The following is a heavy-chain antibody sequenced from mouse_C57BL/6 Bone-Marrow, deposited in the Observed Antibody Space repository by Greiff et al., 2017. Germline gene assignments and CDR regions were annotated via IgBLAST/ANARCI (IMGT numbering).Heavy chain of an antibody. J-gene: IGHJ2*01. CDR2: IYPGDGDT. CDR3: AGAYYDGSSSFDY. Sequence: QVQLKQSGAELVKPGASVKISCKASGYAFSSYWMNWVKPRPGKGLEWIGQIYPGDGDTNHNGKFKGKATLTADKSSGTAYMQLSSLPSEDSAVYFDAGAYYDGSSSFDYWGKGTTLTVSS. CDR1: GYAFSSYW. V-gene: IGHV1-80*01. D-gene: IGHD1-1*01.